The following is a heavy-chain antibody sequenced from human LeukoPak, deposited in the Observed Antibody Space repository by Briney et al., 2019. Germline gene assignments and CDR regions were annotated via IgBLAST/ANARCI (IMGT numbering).Heavy chain of an antibody. Sequence: QPGGSLRLSYAASGFTFSSSYMSWVRQAPGKGLEWVANINQDGSENYYVDSVKGRFTISRDNAKNSLYLHMNSLRAEDTAVYYCARKLYYYDSNNYGWFGPWGREPWSASPQ. D-gene: IGHD3-22*01. CDR2: INQDGSEN. CDR1: GFTFSSSY. CDR3: ARKLYYYDSNNYGWFGP. J-gene: IGHJ5*02. V-gene: IGHV3-7*01.